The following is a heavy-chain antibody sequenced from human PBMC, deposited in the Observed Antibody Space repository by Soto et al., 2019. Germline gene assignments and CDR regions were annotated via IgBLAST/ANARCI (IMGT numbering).Heavy chain of an antibody. CDR2: IYYSGRP. Sequence: PSETLSLTCIVSGESISSSSYYWGWIRQPPGKGLEWIGSIYYSGRPYYNPSFKSRVTISIDTSKTQFSLKLSSVTATDTAVYYCARQRTTVVTQAYFDHWGQGALVTVSS. D-gene: IGHD2-21*02. CDR1: GESISSSSYY. J-gene: IGHJ4*02. CDR3: ARQRTTVVTQAYFDH. V-gene: IGHV4-39*01.